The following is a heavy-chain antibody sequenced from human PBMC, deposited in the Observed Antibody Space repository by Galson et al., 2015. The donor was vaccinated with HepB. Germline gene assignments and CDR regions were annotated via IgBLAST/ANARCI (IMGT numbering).Heavy chain of an antibody. D-gene: IGHD3-9*01. Sequence: SVKVSCKASGYTFTSYGISWVRQAPGQGLEWMGWISAYNGNTNYAQKLQGRVTMTTDTSTSTAYMELRSLRSDDTAVYYCARQRYYDILAGYYNGDYYYYYMDVWGKGTTVTVSS. CDR2: ISAYNGNT. V-gene: IGHV1-18*01. J-gene: IGHJ6*03. CDR3: ARQRYYDILAGYYNGDYYYYYMDV. CDR1: GYTFTSYG.